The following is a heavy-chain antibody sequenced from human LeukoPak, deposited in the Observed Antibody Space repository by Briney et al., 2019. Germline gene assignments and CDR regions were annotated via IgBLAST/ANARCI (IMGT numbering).Heavy chain of an antibody. J-gene: IGHJ6*03. Sequence: PSETLSLTCTVSGGSISSYYWSWIRQPPGKGLEWIGYIYYSGSTNYNPSLKSRVTISVDTSKNQFSLKLSSVTAADTAVYYCATSSGYYYLGDYYYMDVWGKGTTVTISS. CDR3: ATSSGYYYLGDYYYMDV. CDR1: GGSISSYY. V-gene: IGHV4-59*01. CDR2: IYYSGST. D-gene: IGHD3-22*01.